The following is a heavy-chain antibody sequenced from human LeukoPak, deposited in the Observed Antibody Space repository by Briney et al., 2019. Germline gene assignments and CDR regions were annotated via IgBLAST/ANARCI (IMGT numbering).Heavy chain of an antibody. CDR1: GGTFSSYA. CDR2: IIPIFGTA. Sequence: SVQVSCQASGGTFSSYAISWVRQAPGQGLEWMGGIIPIFGTANYAQKFQGRVTITADESTSTAYMELSSLRSEDTAVYYCTSLVATPGHDAFDIWGQGTMVTVSS. V-gene: IGHV1-69*13. J-gene: IGHJ3*02. CDR3: TSLVATPGHDAFDI. D-gene: IGHD5-12*01.